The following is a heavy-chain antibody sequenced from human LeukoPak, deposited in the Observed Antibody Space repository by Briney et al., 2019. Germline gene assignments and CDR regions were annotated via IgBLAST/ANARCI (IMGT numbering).Heavy chain of an antibody. CDR3: ARSPGLADIDF. CDR1: GGSISNYY. D-gene: IGHD2-21*01. J-gene: IGHJ4*02. Sequence: SETLSLTCSVSGGSISNYYWNWIRQPPGKGLEWIGTLYNSGSTTYNPSLKSRITISVDTPKNLFSLKLTSVTAADTAMYYCARSPGLADIDFWGQRTLVIVSS. V-gene: IGHV4-59*12. CDR2: LYNSGST.